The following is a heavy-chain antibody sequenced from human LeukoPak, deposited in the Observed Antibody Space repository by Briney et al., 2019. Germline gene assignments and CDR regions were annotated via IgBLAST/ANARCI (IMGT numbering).Heavy chain of an antibody. Sequence: GGFLRLSCAASGFTFSSYGMHWVRQAPGKGLEWVAVISYDGSDKYYADSVKGRFTISRDNSKNTLYLQMNSLRAEDTAVYSCAKDAFSSGWELFDYWGQGTLVTVSS. CDR1: GFTFSSYG. CDR3: AKDAFSSGWELFDY. J-gene: IGHJ4*02. D-gene: IGHD6-19*01. CDR2: ISYDGSDK. V-gene: IGHV3-30*18.